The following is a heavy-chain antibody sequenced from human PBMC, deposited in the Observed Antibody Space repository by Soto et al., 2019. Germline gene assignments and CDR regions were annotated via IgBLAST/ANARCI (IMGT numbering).Heavy chain of an antibody. CDR1: GYTFTTYG. D-gene: IGHD6-13*01. V-gene: IGHV1-18*01. Sequence: QVQLVQSGGEEKKPGASVKVSCKAFGYTFTTYGISWVRQSPGQGLEWMGWISPNNGNTKYAQKIQGRVTMTTDTSTSTAYMDLRSLISEDTAVYYCARGRAATLAAAGHDYWGQGTLVIVSS. J-gene: IGHJ4*02. CDR2: ISPNNGNT. CDR3: ARGRAATLAAAGHDY.